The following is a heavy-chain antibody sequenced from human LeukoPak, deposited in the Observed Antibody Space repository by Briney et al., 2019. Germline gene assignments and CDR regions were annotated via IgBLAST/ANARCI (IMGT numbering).Heavy chain of an antibody. CDR3: ARVGASLWFGELNWFDP. V-gene: IGHV4-34*01. J-gene: IGHJ5*02. CDR2: INHSGST. Sequence: SSETLSLTCAVYGGSFSGYYWSWIRQPPGKGLEWIGEINHSGSTNYNPSLKSRVTISVDTSKNQFSLKLSSVTAADTAVYYCARVGASLWFGELNWFDPWGQGTLVTVSS. CDR1: GGSFSGYY. D-gene: IGHD3-10*01.